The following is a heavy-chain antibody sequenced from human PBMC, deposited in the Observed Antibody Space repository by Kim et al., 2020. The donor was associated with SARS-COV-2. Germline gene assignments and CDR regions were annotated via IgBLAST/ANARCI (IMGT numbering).Heavy chain of an antibody. D-gene: IGHD5-12*01. CDR1: GASISSGGYS. CDR2: IYNSGST. J-gene: IGHJ4*02. Sequence: SETLSLTCAVSGASISSGGYSWSWIRQPPGKGLEWIGYIYNSGSTYYNPCLKSRITISVDRSKNQFSLKLNSVTAADSAGYYCARSGDDDYFDYWGQGTLVTVSS. CDR3: ARSGDDDYFDY. V-gene: IGHV4-30-2*01.